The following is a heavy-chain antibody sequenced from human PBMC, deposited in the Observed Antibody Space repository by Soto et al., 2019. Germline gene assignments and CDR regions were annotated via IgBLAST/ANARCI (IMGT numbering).Heavy chain of an antibody. J-gene: IGHJ4*02. CDR1: GFIFSSYS. V-gene: IGHV3-21*01. CDR3: ARGQSGSYSFDY. Sequence: GGSLRLSCAASGFIFSSYSMNWVRQAPGKGLEWVSSISSSNGYIYYADSVKGRFTISRDNAKNTVFLQVNSLRAEDTAVYYCARGQSGSYSFDYWGQGTLVTVSS. D-gene: IGHD3-10*01. CDR2: ISSSNGYI.